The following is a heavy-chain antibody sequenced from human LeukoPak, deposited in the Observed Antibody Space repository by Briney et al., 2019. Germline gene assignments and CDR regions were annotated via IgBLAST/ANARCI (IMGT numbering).Heavy chain of an antibody. CDR3: ARDEWETNYYGIDV. CDR2: IYYSGST. CDR1: GGSVSSGSYY. V-gene: IGHV4-61*01. J-gene: IGHJ6*04. D-gene: IGHD1-26*01. Sequence: SETLSLTYTVSGGSVSSGSYYWSWIRQPPGKGLEWIGYIYYSGSTNYNPSLKSRVTISVDTSKNQFSLKLSSVTAADTAVYYCARDEWETNYYGIDVWGKGTTVTVSS.